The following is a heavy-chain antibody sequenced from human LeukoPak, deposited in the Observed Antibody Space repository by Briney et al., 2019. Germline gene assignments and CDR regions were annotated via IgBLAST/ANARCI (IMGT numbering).Heavy chain of an antibody. J-gene: IGHJ5*02. CDR1: GGSFSGYY. CDR2: INHSGST. D-gene: IGHD6-13*01. CDR3: ARRIAAAGFDP. Sequence: SETLSLTCAVYGGSFSGYYSSWIRQPPGKGLEWIGEINHSGSTNYNPSLKSRVTISVDTSKNQFSLKLSSVTAADTAVYYCARRIAAAGFDPWGQGTLVTVSS. V-gene: IGHV4-34*01.